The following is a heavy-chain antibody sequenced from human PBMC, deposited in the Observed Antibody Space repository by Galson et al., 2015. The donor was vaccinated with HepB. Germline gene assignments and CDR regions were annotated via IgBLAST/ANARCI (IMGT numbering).Heavy chain of an antibody. CDR1: GFTVSSNY. D-gene: IGHD3-3*01. CDR2: IYSGGST. CDR3: AITALRGYDFWSGYFLGGTPDYYYYGMDV. Sequence: SLRLSCAASGFTVSSNYMSWVRQAPGKGLEWVSVIYSGGSTYYADSVKGRFTISRDNSKNTLYLQMNSLRAEDTAVYYCAITALRGYDFWSGYFLGGTPDYYYYGMDVWGRGTTVTVSS. V-gene: IGHV3-53*01. J-gene: IGHJ6*02.